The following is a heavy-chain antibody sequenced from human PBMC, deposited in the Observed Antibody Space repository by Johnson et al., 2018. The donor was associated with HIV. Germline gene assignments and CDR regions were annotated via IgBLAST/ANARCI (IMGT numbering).Heavy chain of an antibody. CDR1: GFTFSSYA. CDR3: ARDPDNGGRPFDAFDV. J-gene: IGHJ3*01. D-gene: IGHD4-23*01. CDR2: ISGSGGST. V-gene: IGHV3-23*04. Sequence: VQLVESGGGLVQPGGSLRLSCAASGFTFSSYAMSWVRQAPGKGLEWVSAISGSGGSTFYADSVKGRFTISRDNSKNTVFLQMDSLRGEDTAVYYCARDPDNGGRPFDAFDVWGQGTMVTVSS.